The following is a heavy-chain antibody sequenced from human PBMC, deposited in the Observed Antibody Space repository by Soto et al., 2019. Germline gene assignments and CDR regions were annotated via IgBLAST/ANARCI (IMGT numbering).Heavy chain of an antibody. Sequence: QVQLVQSGAEVKKPGSSVKVSCKASGGTFSSYTISWVRQAPGQGLEWMGRIIPILGIANYAQKFQGRVTITADKSTSTAYMELSRLRSEDTAVYYCARGGVLDCSSTSCYARNDAFDIWGQGTMVTVSS. CDR2: IIPILGIA. CDR3: ARGGVLDCSSTSCYARNDAFDI. J-gene: IGHJ3*02. CDR1: GGTFSSYT. D-gene: IGHD2-2*01. V-gene: IGHV1-69*02.